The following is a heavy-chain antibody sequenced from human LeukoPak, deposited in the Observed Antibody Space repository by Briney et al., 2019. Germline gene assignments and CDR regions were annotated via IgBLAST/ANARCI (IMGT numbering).Heavy chain of an antibody. CDR1: GASVSSSDHYWNYY. D-gene: IGHD7-27*01. Sequence: PSETLSLTCTVSGASVSSSDHYWNYYWSRIRQPPGKGLEWIGYIYDSGTTKYNPSLKSRVTISVDTSKNHFSLRLSPVTAADTAVYYCARKSAWGRKRDPHAFDIWGQGTMVTVSS. CDR3: ARKSAWGRKRDPHAFDI. CDR2: IYDSGTT. J-gene: IGHJ3*02. V-gene: IGHV4-61*03.